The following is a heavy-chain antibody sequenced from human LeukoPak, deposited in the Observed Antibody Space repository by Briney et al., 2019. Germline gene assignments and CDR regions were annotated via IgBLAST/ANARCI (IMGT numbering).Heavy chain of an antibody. Sequence: RGASVRVSCKASGYAFTGYYMHWVRQAPGQGLEWMGWMNPNSGNTGYAQKFQGRVTITRNTSISTAYMELSSLRSDDTAVYYCSNPPYRSYGYSFDSWGQGTLVTVSS. J-gene: IGHJ4*02. CDR2: MNPNSGNT. CDR1: GYAFTGYY. D-gene: IGHD5-18*01. CDR3: SNPPYRSYGYSFDS. V-gene: IGHV1-8*03.